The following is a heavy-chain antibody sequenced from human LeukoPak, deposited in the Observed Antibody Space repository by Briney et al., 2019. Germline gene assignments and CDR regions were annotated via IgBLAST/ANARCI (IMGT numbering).Heavy chain of an antibody. Sequence: GASVKVSCKASGYTFTSYYMHWERQAPGQGLEWMGIINPSGGSTSYAQKFQGRVTMTRDMSTSTVYMELSSLRSEDTAVYYCARAVTDYFDYWGQGTLVTVSS. CDR2: INPSGGST. CDR3: ARAVTDYFDY. J-gene: IGHJ4*02. CDR1: GYTFTSYY. V-gene: IGHV1-46*01.